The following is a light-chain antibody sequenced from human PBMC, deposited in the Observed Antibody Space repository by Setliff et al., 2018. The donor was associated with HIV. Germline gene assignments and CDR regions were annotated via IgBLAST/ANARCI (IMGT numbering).Light chain of an antibody. Sequence: VLTQPASVSGSPGQSITISCTGASSDVGGYNYVSWYQQHPGKAPKLMIYEVINRPSGVSNRFSASKSGNTASLTISGLQAEDEADYYCSSFTSSGTYVFGTGTKVTVL. CDR3: SSFTSSGTYV. V-gene: IGLV2-14*01. J-gene: IGLJ1*01. CDR1: SSDVGGYNY. CDR2: EVI.